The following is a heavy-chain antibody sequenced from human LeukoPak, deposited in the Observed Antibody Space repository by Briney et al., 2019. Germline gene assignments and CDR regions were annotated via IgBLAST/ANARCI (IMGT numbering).Heavy chain of an antibody. Sequence: ASVKGSCKVSGYTLTELSMHWVRQAPGKGLEWMGGFDPEDGETIYAQKFQGRVTMTEDTSTDTAYMELSSLRSEDTAVYYCATVAYGDGNWFDPWGQGTLVTVSS. J-gene: IGHJ5*02. CDR2: FDPEDGET. V-gene: IGHV1-24*01. D-gene: IGHD4-17*01. CDR3: ATVAYGDGNWFDP. CDR1: GYTLTELS.